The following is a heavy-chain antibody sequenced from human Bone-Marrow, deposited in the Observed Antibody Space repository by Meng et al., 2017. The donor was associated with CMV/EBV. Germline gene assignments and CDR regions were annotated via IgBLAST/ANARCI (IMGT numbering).Heavy chain of an antibody. CDR1: GGSFSGYY. J-gene: IGHJ4*02. Sequence: SETLSLTCAVYGGSFSGYYWSWIRQPPGKGLEWIGEINHSGSTNYNPSLKSRVTISVDTSKNQFSLKLSSVTAADTAVYYCARVVGATTALDYWGQGTLVTASS. D-gene: IGHD1-26*01. V-gene: IGHV4-34*01. CDR3: ARVVGATTALDY. CDR2: INHSGST.